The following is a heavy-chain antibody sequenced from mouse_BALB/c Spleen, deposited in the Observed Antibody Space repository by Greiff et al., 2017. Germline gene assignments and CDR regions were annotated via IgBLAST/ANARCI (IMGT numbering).Heavy chain of an antibody. D-gene: IGHD2-2*01. CDR1: GFTFSSYT. CDR2: ISSGGSYT. Sequence: EVQLVESGGGLVKPGGSLKLSCAASGFTFSSYTMSWVRQTPEKRLEWVATISSGGSYTYYPDSVKGRFTISRDNAKNTLYLQMSSLKSEDTAMYYCTRDYYGYDGGYAMDYWGQGTSVTVSS. V-gene: IGHV5-6-4*01. J-gene: IGHJ4*01. CDR3: TRDYYGYDGGYAMDY.